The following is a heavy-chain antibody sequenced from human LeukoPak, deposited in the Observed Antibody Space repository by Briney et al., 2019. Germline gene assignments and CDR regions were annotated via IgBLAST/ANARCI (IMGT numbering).Heavy chain of an antibody. CDR3: ARVMVITTASDY. D-gene: IGHD3-22*01. CDR1: GGSFSGYY. Sequence: SETLSLTCAVYGGSFSGYYWSWIRQPPGKGLEWIGEINHSGSTNYNPSLKSRVTISVDTSKNQFSLKLSSVTAADTAVYCCARVMVITTASDYWGQGTLVTVSS. V-gene: IGHV4-34*01. J-gene: IGHJ4*02. CDR2: INHSGST.